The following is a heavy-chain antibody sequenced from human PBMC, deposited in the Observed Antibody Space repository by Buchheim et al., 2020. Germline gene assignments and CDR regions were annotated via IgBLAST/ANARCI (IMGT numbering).Heavy chain of an antibody. J-gene: IGHJ4*02. CDR1: GFTFSSYA. CDR3: ARDDLLSARRFDY. Sequence: EVQLLESGGDLVQPGGSLRLSCTASGFTFSSYAMSWVRQVPGKGLEWVSRINSDGSSTSYADSVKGRFTISRDNAKNTLYLQMNSLRAEDTAVYYCARDDLLSARRFDYWGQGTL. D-gene: IGHD6-6*01. CDR2: INSDGSST. V-gene: IGHV3-74*01.